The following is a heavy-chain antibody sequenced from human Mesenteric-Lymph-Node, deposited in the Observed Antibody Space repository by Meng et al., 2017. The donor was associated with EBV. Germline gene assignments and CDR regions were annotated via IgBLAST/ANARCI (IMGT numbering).Heavy chain of an antibody. D-gene: IGHD2-15*01. CDR2: IYYSGST. CDR3: ARVDLSSGGSCFDP. CDR1: GGSVSSSSYY. V-gene: IGHV4-61*01. J-gene: IGHJ5*02. Sequence: QVQLQESGPGLVKPSETLSLTCTVSGGSVSSSSYYWSWIRQPPGKGLEYIGYIYYSGSTNYNPSLKSRVTISMDTSKNQVSLKLSSVSAADTAVYYCARVDLSSGGSCFDPWGPGTLVTVSS.